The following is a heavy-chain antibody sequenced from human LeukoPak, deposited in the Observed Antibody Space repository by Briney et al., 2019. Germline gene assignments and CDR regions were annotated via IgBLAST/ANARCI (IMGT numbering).Heavy chain of an antibody. V-gene: IGHV3-7*03. Sequence: GGSLRLSCTASRFIFSGSWMAWIRQAPGKGLEWVAIIKKDGSEKYYVDSMKRRFTISRDNAKNSLFLQMNSLRAEDTATYYCTTDTWYSAGHWGQGTLVTVSS. D-gene: IGHD2-15*01. CDR3: TTDTWYSAGH. J-gene: IGHJ4*02. CDR2: IKKDGSEK. CDR1: RFIFSGSW.